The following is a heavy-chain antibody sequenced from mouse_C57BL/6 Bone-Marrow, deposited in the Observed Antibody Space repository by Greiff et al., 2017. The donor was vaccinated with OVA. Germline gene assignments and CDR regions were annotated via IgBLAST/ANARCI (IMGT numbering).Heavy chain of an antibody. Sequence: VQLQQSGPELVKPGASVKISCKASGYSFTGYYMHWVKQSSEKSLEWIGEINPSTGGTSYNQKFKGKATLTVYKSSSTAYMQLKSLTSEDSAVYYCARRNYYGSSPYFDVWGTGTTVTVSS. CDR2: INPSTGGT. V-gene: IGHV1-43*01. CDR3: ARRNYYGSSPYFDV. CDR1: GYSFTGYY. J-gene: IGHJ1*03. D-gene: IGHD1-1*01.